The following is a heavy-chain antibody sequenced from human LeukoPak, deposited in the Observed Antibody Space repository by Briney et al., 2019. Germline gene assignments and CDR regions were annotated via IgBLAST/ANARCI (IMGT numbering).Heavy chain of an antibody. CDR3: AKAKTIVGTFGFDY. Sequence: ASVTVSCKASGYTFTDYYKHWVRQAPGQGLEWVGRINPNSGGTNYAQKFQGRVTMTRDTSISTAYMELTRLTSDDTAVYYCAKAKTIVGTFGFDYWGQGTLVTVSS. J-gene: IGHJ4*02. CDR1: GYTFTDYY. D-gene: IGHD2/OR15-2a*01. V-gene: IGHV1-2*06. CDR2: INPNSGGT.